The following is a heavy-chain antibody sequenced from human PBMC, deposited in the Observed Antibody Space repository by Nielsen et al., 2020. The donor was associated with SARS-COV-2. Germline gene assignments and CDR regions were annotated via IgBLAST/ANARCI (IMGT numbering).Heavy chain of an antibody. V-gene: IGHV3-23*01. CDR3: AKAPYGGNSGGSFDY. Sequence: GGSLRLSCAASGFTFSSYAMSWVRQAPGKGLEWVSAISGSGGSTYYADSVKGRFTISRDNSKNTLYLQMNSLRAEDTAVYYCAKAPYGGNSGGSFDYWGQGTLVTVSS. CDR1: GFTFSSYA. CDR2: ISGSGGST. D-gene: IGHD4-23*01. J-gene: IGHJ4*02.